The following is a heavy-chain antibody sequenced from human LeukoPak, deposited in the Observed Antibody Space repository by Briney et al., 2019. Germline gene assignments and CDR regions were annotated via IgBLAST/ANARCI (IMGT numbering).Heavy chain of an antibody. CDR2: IYTNGNT. CDR3: ATEGLGSSRWFDY. D-gene: IGHD6-13*01. Sequence: SETLPLTGTVSGGSISSYHWNWIRQPAGKGLDWIGRIYTNGNTDYNPSLKSRVTMSVYTSNNQFSLKLKSVTAADTAVYYCATEGLGSSRWFDYWGQGTLVTVSS. V-gene: IGHV4-4*07. J-gene: IGHJ4*02. CDR1: GGSISSYH.